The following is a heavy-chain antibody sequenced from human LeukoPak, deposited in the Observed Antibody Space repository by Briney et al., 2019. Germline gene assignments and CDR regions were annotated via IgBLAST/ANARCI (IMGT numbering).Heavy chain of an antibody. V-gene: IGHV3-15*01. CDR1: GFTFSNAW. D-gene: IGHD2-21*01. CDR2: IKSKTAGGTT. CDR3: TTEVNY. J-gene: IGHJ4*02. Sequence: GGSLRLSCAGSGFTFSNAWMSWVRQAPGKGLEWVGRIKSKTAGGTTDYTAPVKGRFPISRDDSENTLYLQMNSLKTEDTALYFCTTEVNYWGQGTLVTVSS.